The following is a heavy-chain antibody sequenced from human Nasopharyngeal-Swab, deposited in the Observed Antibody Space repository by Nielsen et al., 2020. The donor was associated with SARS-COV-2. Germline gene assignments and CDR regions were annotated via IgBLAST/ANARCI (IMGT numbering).Heavy chain of an antibody. J-gene: IGHJ4*02. CDR2: ISSRSSYI. D-gene: IGHD4-23*01. CDR3: ARDYQLNGGAFDS. CDR1: GFTLSNYG. Sequence: GESLKISCAASGFTLSNYGMNWVRQAPGKGLEWVSFISSRSSYIYYADSLQGRFTISKDDAKNSLYLQMNSLRTEDTGLYYCARDYQLNGGAFDSLGQGTLVTVSA. V-gene: IGHV3-21*04.